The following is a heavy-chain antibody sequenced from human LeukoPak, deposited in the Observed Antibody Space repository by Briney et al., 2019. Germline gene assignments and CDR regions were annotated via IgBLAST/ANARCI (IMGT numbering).Heavy chain of an antibody. D-gene: IGHD5-18*01. CDR3: ATLLGYSYGLGGFDD. J-gene: IGHJ3*01. Sequence: ASVKVSCKASGYTFTGYYMHWVRQAPGQGLEWMGWINPNSGGTNYAQKFQGRVTMTRDTSISTAYMELSRLRSEDTAVYYCATLLGYSYGLGGFDDWCQEAMVIVFS. CDR2: INPNSGGT. CDR1: GYTFTGYY. V-gene: IGHV1-2*02.